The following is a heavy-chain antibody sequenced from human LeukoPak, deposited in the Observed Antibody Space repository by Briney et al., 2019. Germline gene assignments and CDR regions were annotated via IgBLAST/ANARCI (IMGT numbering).Heavy chain of an antibody. J-gene: IGHJ4*02. D-gene: IGHD3-10*01. V-gene: IGHV3-48*01. Sequence: PGRSLRLSCAASGFTFSSCDMNWVRQAPGKGLEWVSYISSSGSTIYYADSVKGRVTISRDNAKNSLYLQMNSLRAEDTATYDCAKDRRLTMVRGVTFDYWGQGTLVTVSS. CDR3: AKDRRLTMVRGVTFDY. CDR1: GFTFSSCD. CDR2: ISSSGSTI.